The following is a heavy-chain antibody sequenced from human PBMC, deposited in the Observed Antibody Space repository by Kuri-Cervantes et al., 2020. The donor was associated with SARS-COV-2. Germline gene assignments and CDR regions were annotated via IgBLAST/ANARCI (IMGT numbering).Heavy chain of an antibody. CDR2: IKQDGSEK. CDR3: APSPRYALDI. V-gene: IGHV3-7*01. Sequence: LSLTCAASGFTFSTYWMSWVRQAPGKGLEWVANIKQDGSEKYYVDSVKGRFTISRDNAKNSLYLQMNSLRAEDTAVYYCAPSPRYALDIWGQGTMVTVSS. J-gene: IGHJ3*02. CDR1: GFTFSTYW.